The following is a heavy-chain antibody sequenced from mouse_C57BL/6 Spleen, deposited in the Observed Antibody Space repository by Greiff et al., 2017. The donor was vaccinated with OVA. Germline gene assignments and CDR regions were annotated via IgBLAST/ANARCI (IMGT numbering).Heavy chain of an antibody. CDR3: TREEDYDEAWFAY. Sequence: VQLQQSGAELVRPGASVTLSCKASGYTFTDYEMHWVKQTPVHGLEWIGAIDPETGGTAYNQKFKGKAILTADKSSSTAYMELRSLTSEDSAVYYCTREEDYDEAWFAYWGQGTLVTVSA. D-gene: IGHD2-4*01. J-gene: IGHJ3*01. CDR2: IDPETGGT. V-gene: IGHV1-15*01. CDR1: GYTFTDYE.